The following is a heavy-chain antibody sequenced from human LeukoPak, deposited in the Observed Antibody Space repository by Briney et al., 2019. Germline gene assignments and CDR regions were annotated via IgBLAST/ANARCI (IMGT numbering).Heavy chain of an antibody. CDR2: FDPEDGET. D-gene: IGHD5-18*01. J-gene: IGHJ4*02. CDR1: GYTLTELS. Sequence: GASVKVSCKVSGYTLTELSMHWVRQAPGKGLDWMGGFDPEDGETIYAQKFQGRVTMTEDTSTDTAYMELSSLRSEDTAVYYCATVGYGYNYFDYWGQGTLVTVSS. V-gene: IGHV1-24*01. CDR3: ATVGYGYNYFDY.